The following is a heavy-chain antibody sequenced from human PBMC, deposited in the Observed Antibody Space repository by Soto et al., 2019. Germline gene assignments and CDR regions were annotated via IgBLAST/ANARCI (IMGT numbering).Heavy chain of an antibody. D-gene: IGHD6-19*01. V-gene: IGHV4-34*01. CDR3: ARLASGWQYYYFDF. CDR2: INHSGST. Sequence: QVQLQQWGAGLLKPSETLSLTCAVYGGSFSPYFWSWIRQPPGKGLEWIGEINHSGSTNYNPSLTRRATLSVDTSKNQVSLQVTSVTAADTAVYYCARLASGWQYYYFDFWGRGTPVTVSS. J-gene: IGHJ2*01. CDR1: GGSFSPYF.